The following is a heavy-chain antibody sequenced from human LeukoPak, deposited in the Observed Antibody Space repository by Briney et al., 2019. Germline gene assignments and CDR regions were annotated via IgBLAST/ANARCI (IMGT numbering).Heavy chain of an antibody. D-gene: IGHD4-17*01. CDR1: GYTFTGYY. CDR3: ARDFAGDNDEEDY. Sequence: ASVTVSCTTSGYTFTGYYMHWVRQAPGQGLEWMGRINPNSGGTNYAQKFQGRVTMTRDTSISTAYMELSRLRFDDTAVYYCARDFAGDNDEEDYWGQGTLVTVSS. CDR2: INPNSGGT. J-gene: IGHJ4*02. V-gene: IGHV1-2*06.